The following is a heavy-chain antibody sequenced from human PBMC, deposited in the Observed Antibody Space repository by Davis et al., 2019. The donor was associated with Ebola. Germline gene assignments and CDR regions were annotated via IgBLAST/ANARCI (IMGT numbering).Heavy chain of an antibody. CDR2: INPNSGGT. D-gene: IGHD1-26*01. Sequence: ASVKVSCKASGGTFSSYAISWVRQAPGQGLEWMGWINPNSGGTNYAQKFQGRVTMTRDTSISTAYMELSRLRSDDTAVYYCARVLRGLRLSGGNYYFDYWGQGTLVTVSS. CDR1: GGTFSSYA. CDR3: ARVLRGLRLSGGNYYFDY. J-gene: IGHJ4*02. V-gene: IGHV1-2*02.